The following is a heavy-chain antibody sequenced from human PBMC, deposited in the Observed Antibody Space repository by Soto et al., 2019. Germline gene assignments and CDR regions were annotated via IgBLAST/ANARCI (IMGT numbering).Heavy chain of an antibody. J-gene: IGHJ4*02. D-gene: IGHD5-12*01. Sequence: PSETLSLTCTVSGGSISSYYWSWIRQPPGKGLEWIGYFYYSGSTNYNPSLKSRVTISVDTSKNQFSLKLSSVTAADTAVYYCARGGRKLFDYWGQGTLVTVYS. CDR1: GGSISSYY. CDR2: FYYSGST. CDR3: ARGGRKLFDY. V-gene: IGHV4-59*01.